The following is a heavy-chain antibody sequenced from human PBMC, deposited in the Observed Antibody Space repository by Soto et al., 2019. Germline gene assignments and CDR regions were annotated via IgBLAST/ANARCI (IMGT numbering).Heavy chain of an antibody. CDR1: GGSISNYY. CDR3: ARVRDCSGGTCYSWWFDP. Sequence: SETLALTCIVSGGSISNYYWSWIRQPPGKGLEWIAHIYYSGSTSYNSSLKSRVTISVDRSKSQLSLKLSSVTAADTAVYYCARVRDCSGGTCYSWWFDPWGQGTLVTVSS. V-gene: IGHV4-59*01. J-gene: IGHJ5*02. D-gene: IGHD2-15*01. CDR2: IYYSGST.